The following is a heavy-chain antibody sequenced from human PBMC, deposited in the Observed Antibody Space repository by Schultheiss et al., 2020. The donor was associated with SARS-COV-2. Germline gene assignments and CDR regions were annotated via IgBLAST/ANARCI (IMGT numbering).Heavy chain of an antibody. Sequence: GGSLRLSCAASGFTFSSYEMNWVRQAPGKGLEWVSYISSSGSTIYYADSVKGRFTISRDNAKNSLYLQMNSLRAEDTAVYYCARVGVGGNSYYYYGMDVWGQGTTVTVSS. CDR2: ISSSGSTI. D-gene: IGHD4-23*01. CDR3: ARVGVGGNSYYYYGMDV. CDR1: GFTFSSYE. J-gene: IGHJ6*02. V-gene: IGHV3-48*03.